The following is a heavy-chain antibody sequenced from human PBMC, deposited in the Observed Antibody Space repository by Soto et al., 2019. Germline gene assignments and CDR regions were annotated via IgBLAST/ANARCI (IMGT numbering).Heavy chain of an antibody. CDR1: GFSFSNYA. D-gene: IGHD3-22*01. V-gene: IGHV3-15*01. J-gene: IGHJ4*02. Sequence: GGSLRLSCATSGFSFSNYAMSWVRQAPGKGLEWVGRIKSKTDGGTTDYAAPVKGRFTISRDDSKNTLYLQMNSLKTEDTAVYYCTTDPVTMIVVVPSSGWGQGTLVTVSS. CDR3: TTDPVTMIVVVPSSG. CDR2: IKSKTDGGTT.